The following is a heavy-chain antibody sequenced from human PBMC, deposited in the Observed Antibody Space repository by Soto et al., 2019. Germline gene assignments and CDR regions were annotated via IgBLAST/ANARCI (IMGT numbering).Heavy chain of an antibody. Sequence: SVKVSCKASGGTFSLYPITWVRQAPGQGLEWMGGIIPLFGTANYAQKFQGRVTITADKSTSTAYMELSSLRSEDTAVYYCARDGDRMAAAGTTYFHHWGQGTLVTVSS. CDR3: ARDGDRMAAAGTTYFHH. D-gene: IGHD6-13*01. CDR1: GGTFSLYP. V-gene: IGHV1-69*06. J-gene: IGHJ1*01. CDR2: IIPLFGTA.